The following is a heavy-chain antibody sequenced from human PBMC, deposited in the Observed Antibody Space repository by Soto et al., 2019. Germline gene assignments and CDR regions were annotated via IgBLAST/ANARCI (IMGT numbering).Heavy chain of an antibody. J-gene: IGHJ6*02. D-gene: IGHD3-10*01. CDR2: LDGAGGST. CDR1: GFTFSDFA. Sequence: PGGSLRLSCLASGFTFSDFAMTWVRHVPGRGLEWVASLDGAGGSTYYAESVRGRFSISRDNSKNTLFLQMKRLTVDDTAIYYCAAPRDEYGSGVSWFTYGMDIWGQGTTVTVSS. V-gene: IGHV3-23*01. CDR3: AAPRDEYGSGVSWFTYGMDI.